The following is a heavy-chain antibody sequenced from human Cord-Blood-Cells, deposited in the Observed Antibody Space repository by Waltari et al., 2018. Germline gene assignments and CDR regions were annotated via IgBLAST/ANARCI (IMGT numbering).Heavy chain of an antibody. D-gene: IGHD6-13*01. CDR3: ARDIGPAAAGFDY. CDR1: GFTFSSYS. Sequence: QVQLVESGGGVVQPGRSLRLSCAASGFTFSSYSMHWVRQAPGKGREWVAVVSDDGSNKYYADSVKGRFTISRDNSKNTLYLQMNSLRAEDTAVYYCARDIGPAAAGFDYWGQGTLVTVSS. CDR2: VSDDGSNK. V-gene: IGHV3-30-3*01. J-gene: IGHJ4*02.